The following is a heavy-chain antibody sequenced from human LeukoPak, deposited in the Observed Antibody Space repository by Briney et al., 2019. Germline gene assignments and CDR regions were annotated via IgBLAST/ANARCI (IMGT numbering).Heavy chain of an antibody. V-gene: IGHV4-39*01. CDR2: IYYTGNT. Sequence: SETLSLTCTVSGVSISSSNSYWGWIRQPPGKGLEWIGSIYYTGNTYYNASLKGQVSISIDTSKNQFSLKLTSVTAADTSVYYCARQTGSGLFILPGGQGTLVTVSS. CDR1: GVSISSSNSY. J-gene: IGHJ4*02. CDR3: ARQTGSGLFILP. D-gene: IGHD3/OR15-3a*01.